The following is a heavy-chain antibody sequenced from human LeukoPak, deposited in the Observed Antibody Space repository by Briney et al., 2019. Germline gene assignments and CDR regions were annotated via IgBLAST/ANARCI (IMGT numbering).Heavy chain of an antibody. Sequence: GGSLRLSCAASGFTFSSYAMTCVRQAPGKGLEWVSSIFGSGESTYYTGSVKGRFTISRDNPKNTVYLQMNSLRVEDTATYYCAKYRDIFPTPPDCWGQGALVTVSS. D-gene: IGHD3-3*02. CDR3: AKYRDIFPTPPDC. CDR2: IFGSGEST. J-gene: IGHJ4*02. CDR1: GFTFSSYA. V-gene: IGHV3-23*01.